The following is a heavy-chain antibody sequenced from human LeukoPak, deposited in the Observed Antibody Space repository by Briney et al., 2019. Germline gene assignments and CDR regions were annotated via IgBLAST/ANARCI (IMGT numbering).Heavy chain of an antibody. CDR2: IYYSGSS. CDR1: GGSISSYY. Sequence: PSETLSLTCTVSGGSISSYYWSWIRQPPGKGLEWIGYIYYSGSSNYNPSLKSRVTISVDTSKNQFSLKPSSVTAADTAVYYCASSSSGTSFFDYWGQGTLVTVSS. V-gene: IGHV4-59*01. J-gene: IGHJ4*02. CDR3: ASSSSGTSFFDY. D-gene: IGHD6-6*01.